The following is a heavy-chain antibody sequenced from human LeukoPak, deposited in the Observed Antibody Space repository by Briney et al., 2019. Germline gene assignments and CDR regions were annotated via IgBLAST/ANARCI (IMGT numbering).Heavy chain of an antibody. J-gene: IGHJ4*02. CDR1: GFTFSSYW. Sequence: GGSLRLSCAASGFTFSSYWMSWVRQAPGKGLEWVSYISSSSSTIYYADSVKGRFTISRDNAKNSLYLQMNSLRAEDTAVYYCARGARYCSSTSCYGGDWLSDFDYWGQGTLVTVSS. V-gene: IGHV3-48*01. CDR2: ISSSSSTI. D-gene: IGHD2-2*01. CDR3: ARGARYCSSTSCYGGDWLSDFDY.